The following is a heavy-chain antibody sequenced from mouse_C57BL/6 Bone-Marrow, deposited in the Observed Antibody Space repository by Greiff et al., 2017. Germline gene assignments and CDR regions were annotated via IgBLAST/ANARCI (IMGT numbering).Heavy chain of an antibody. CDR2: ISSGGSYT. D-gene: IGHD1-1*01. CDR3: ARESNLHDYGSSFFAY. CDR1: GFTFSSYG. J-gene: IGHJ3*01. Sequence: EVQGVESGGDLVKPGGSLKLSCAASGFTFSSYGMSWVRQTPDKRLEWVATISSGGSYTYYPDSVKGRFTISRDNAKNTLYLQMSSLKSEDTAMYYCARESNLHDYGSSFFAYWGQGTLVTVSA. V-gene: IGHV5-6*01.